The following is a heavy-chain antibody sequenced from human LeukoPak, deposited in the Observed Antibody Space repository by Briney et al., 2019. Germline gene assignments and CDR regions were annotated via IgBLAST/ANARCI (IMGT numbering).Heavy chain of an antibody. V-gene: IGHV6-1*01. CDR3: VREYSSGWAFES. D-gene: IGHD6-19*01. Sequence: SQTLSLTCAISGDNVSSNSAAWNWIRQSPSRGLEWLGRTYYRSKWYNDYAVSVKSRITINPDTSKNQFSLQLKSMTPEDAAVYYCVREYSSGWAFESWGQGILVTVSS. CDR2: TYYRSKWYN. CDR1: GDNVSSNSAA. J-gene: IGHJ4*02.